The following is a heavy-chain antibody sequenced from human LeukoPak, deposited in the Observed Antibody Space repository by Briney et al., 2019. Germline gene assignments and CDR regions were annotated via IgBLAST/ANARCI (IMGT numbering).Heavy chain of an antibody. D-gene: IGHD2-2*01. J-gene: IGHJ4*02. V-gene: IGHV3-48*04. CDR3: ASQTGYCSSTSCSVDY. CDR2: ISSSGSTI. Sequence: GGSLRLSCAASGFTFSSYGMHWVRQAPGKGLEWVSYISSSGSTIYYADSVKGRFTISRDNAKNSLYLQMNSLRAEDTAVYYCASQTGYCSSTSCSVDYWGQGTLVTVSS. CDR1: GFTFSSYG.